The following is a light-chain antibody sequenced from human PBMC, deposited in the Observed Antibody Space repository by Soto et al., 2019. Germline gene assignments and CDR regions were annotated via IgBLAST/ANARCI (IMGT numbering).Light chain of an antibody. Sequence: SALTQPPSVSGSPGQSVTISCSGTSSDVGSYSRVSWYQQAPGTAPKVMIYEVSNRPSGVPDRFSGSKSGNTASLTISGLQPEDEADYYCYSFTSSNTYVFGTGTKVTVL. V-gene: IGLV2-18*02. J-gene: IGLJ1*01. CDR3: YSFTSSNTYV. CDR1: SSDVGSYSR. CDR2: EVS.